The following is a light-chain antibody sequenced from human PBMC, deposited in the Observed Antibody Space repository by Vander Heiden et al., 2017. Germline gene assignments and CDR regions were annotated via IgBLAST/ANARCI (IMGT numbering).Light chain of an antibody. V-gene: IGKV3-11*01. CDR2: DAS. CDR1: QSVSSY. Sequence: EIVLTQSPATLSLSPGERATLSCRASQSVSSYLAWYQQKPGQAPRLLIYDASNRATGIPARFTRSGSGTDFTLTISSLEPEDFAVYYCQQRSNWRATFGQGTKLEIK. J-gene: IGKJ2*01. CDR3: QQRSNWRAT.